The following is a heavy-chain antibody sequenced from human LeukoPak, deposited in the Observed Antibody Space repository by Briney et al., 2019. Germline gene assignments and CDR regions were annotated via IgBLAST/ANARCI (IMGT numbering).Heavy chain of an antibody. Sequence: ASVKVSCKASGYTFTSYGISWVRQAPGQGLEWMGWISANDGNTDYPQKLQGRVTMTTDTSTSTAYMELRSLRSDDTAVYYCARESHVTRGDYWGQGTLVTVSS. D-gene: IGHD3-10*01. CDR2: ISANDGNT. CDR1: GYTFTSYG. CDR3: ARESHVTRGDY. J-gene: IGHJ4*02. V-gene: IGHV1-18*01.